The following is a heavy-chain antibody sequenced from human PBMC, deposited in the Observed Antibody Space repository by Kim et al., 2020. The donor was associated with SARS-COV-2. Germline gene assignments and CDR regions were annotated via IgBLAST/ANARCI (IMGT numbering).Heavy chain of an antibody. CDR3: ARDISRQERRIGAFEI. CDR2: IYDTGST. CDR1: GGYVSSATYD. D-gene: IGHD1-1*01. Sequence: SETLSLTCTVSGGYVSSATYDWSWIRRPPGQGLEWFGYIYDTGSTNYNPSLKSRVTISVDTSKNQFSLNMHSVTAADTAVYSCARDISRQERRIGAFEIWGQWKMVTVSS. J-gene: IGHJ3*02. V-gene: IGHV4-61*01.